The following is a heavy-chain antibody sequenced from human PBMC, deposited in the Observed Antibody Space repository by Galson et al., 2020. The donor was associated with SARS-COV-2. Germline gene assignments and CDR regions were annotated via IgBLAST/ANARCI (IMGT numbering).Heavy chain of an antibody. D-gene: IGHD3-10*01. CDR3: SRSYYYGSGSYDDDYYYMDF. CDR2: IIPIFGIP. V-gene: IGHV1-69*13. J-gene: IGHJ6*03. Sequence: SVKDTCKASGDTISSNAISWVRQAPRQGLEWMGGIIPIFGIPKYAQKFQGRVTITADESRSTAYMELRRLRSEDTAMYYCSRSYYYGSGSYDDDYYYMDFWGKGTTVTGSS. CDR1: GDTISSNA.